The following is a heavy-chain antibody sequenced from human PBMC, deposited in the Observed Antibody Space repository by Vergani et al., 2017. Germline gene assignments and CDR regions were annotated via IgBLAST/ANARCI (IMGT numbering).Heavy chain of an antibody. CDR2: INHSGST. CDR3: ARGTARPTYYYYYGMDV. V-gene: IGHV4-34*01. D-gene: IGHD6-6*01. Sequence: QVQLQQWGAELLKPSETLSLTCAVYGGSFSGYYWSWIRQPPGKGLEWIGEINHSGSTNYNPSLKSRVTISVDTSKNQFSLKLSSVTAADTAVYYCARGTARPTYYYYYGMDVWGQGTTVTVSS. J-gene: IGHJ6*02. CDR1: GGSFSGYY.